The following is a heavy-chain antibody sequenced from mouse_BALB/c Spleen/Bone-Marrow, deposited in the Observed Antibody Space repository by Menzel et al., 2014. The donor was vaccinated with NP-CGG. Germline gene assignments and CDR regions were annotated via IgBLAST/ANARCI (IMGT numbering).Heavy chain of an antibody. V-gene: IGHV1-69*02. Sequence: QVQLKQSGAELVKPGAPVKLSCKASGYTFTSYWMNWVKQRPGRGLEWIGRIDPSDSETHYNQKFKDKATLTVDKSSSTAYIQLSSLTSEGPAVYYCARALGDGYYYAMDYWGQGTSVTVSS. CDR2: IDPSDSET. CDR1: GYTFTSYW. CDR3: ARALGDGYYYAMDY. D-gene: IGHD2-3*01. J-gene: IGHJ4*01.